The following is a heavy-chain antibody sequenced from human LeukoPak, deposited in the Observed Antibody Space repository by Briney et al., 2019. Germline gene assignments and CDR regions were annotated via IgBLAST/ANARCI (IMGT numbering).Heavy chain of an antibody. CDR3: AKCQDIVVVPDSYFDY. CDR1: GFTFSSYA. Sequence: GGSLRLSCAASGFTFSSYAMSWVRQAPGKGLEWVSAISGSGGSTYYADSVKGRFTISRDNSKNTLYLQMNSLRAEDTAVYYCAKCQDIVVVPDSYFDYWGQGTLVTVSS. CDR2: ISGSGGST. J-gene: IGHJ4*02. D-gene: IGHD2-2*01. V-gene: IGHV3-23*01.